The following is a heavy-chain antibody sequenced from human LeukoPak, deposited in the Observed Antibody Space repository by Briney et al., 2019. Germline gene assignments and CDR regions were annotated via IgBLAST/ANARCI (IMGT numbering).Heavy chain of an antibody. J-gene: IGHJ4*02. Sequence: SETRSLTCTVSGGSISSYYWSWIRHPAGKGLEWIGRIYTSGSTNYNPSLKSRVTMSVDTSKNQFSLKLSSVTAADTAVYYCATSSSSELFDYWGQGTLVTVSS. CDR1: GGSISSYY. CDR3: ATSSSSELFDY. V-gene: IGHV4-4*07. CDR2: IYTSGST. D-gene: IGHD6-13*01.